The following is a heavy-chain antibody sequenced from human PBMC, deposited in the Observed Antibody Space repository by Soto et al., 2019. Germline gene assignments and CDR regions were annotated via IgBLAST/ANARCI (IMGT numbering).Heavy chain of an antibody. Sequence: TSETLSLTCTVSGASIRSHYWSWIRQPPGKGLEWIGYIYYSGSTYYNPSLKSRVAISVDSSKNQFSLKLSSVTAADTAVYYCARRAPTTVTTRWNYYYVDVWGKGTTVTVSS. CDR1: GASIRSHY. CDR3: ARRAPTTVTTRWNYYYVDV. V-gene: IGHV4-59*08. D-gene: IGHD4-17*01. J-gene: IGHJ6*03. CDR2: IYYSGST.